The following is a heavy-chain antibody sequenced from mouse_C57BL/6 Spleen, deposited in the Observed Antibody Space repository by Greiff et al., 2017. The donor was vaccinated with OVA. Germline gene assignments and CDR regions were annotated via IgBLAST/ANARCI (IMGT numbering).Heavy chain of an antibody. Sequence: EVKLVESGEGLVKPGGSLKLSCAASGFTFSSYAMSWVRQTPEKRLEWVAYISSGGDYIYYADTVKGRFTISRDNARNTLYLQMSSLKSEDTAMYYCTRGGYDGSSYDYAMDYWGQGTSVTVSS. D-gene: IGHD1-1*01. J-gene: IGHJ4*01. CDR3: TRGGYDGSSYDYAMDY. V-gene: IGHV5-9-1*02. CDR2: ISSGGDYI. CDR1: GFTFSSYA.